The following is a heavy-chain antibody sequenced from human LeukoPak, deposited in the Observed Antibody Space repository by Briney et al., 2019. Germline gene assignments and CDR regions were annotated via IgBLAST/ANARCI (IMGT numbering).Heavy chain of an antibody. V-gene: IGHV3-30*18. D-gene: IGHD1-26*01. Sequence: GRSPRLSCAASGFTFSSYGMHWVRQAPGKGLEWVAVISYDGSNKYYADSVKGRFTISRDNSKSTLYLQMNSLRAEDTAVYYCANSGGATVGYYFDYWGQGTLVTVSS. CDR1: GFTFSSYG. CDR2: ISYDGSNK. J-gene: IGHJ4*02. CDR3: ANSGGATVGYYFDY.